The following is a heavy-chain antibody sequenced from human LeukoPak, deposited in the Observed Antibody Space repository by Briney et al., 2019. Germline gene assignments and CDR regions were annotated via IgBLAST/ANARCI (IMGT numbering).Heavy chain of an antibody. V-gene: IGHV3-30*02. CDR3: AKDMGSGWYRANFDY. CDR2: IRYDGSNK. D-gene: IGHD6-19*01. Sequence: GGSLRLSCAASGFTFSSYGMHWVRQAPGKGLEWVAFIRYDGSNKYYADSVKGRFTISRDNSKNTVYLQMNSLRVEDTAVFFCAKDMGSGWYRANFDYWGQGTLVTVSS. CDR1: GFTFSSYG. J-gene: IGHJ4*02.